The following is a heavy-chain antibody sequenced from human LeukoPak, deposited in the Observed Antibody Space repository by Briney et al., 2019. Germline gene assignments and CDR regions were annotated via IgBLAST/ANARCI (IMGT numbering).Heavy chain of an antibody. J-gene: IGHJ4*02. V-gene: IGHV4-59*01. Sequence: PSETLSLTXTVSGGSIRNYYWSWIRQPPGEGLKWIGYIYYSGSTNYNPSLKSRVTISVDTSKNQFSLKLSSVTAADTAVYYCARVGGYNSPPILWGQGSLVTVSS. CDR3: ARVGGYNSPPIL. CDR1: GGSIRNYY. D-gene: IGHD5-24*01. CDR2: IYYSGST.